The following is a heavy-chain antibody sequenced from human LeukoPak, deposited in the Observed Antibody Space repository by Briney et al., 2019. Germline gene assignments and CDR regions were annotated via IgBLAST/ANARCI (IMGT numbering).Heavy chain of an antibody. J-gene: IGHJ6*03. CDR1: GFTFSDYY. Sequence: GGSLRLSCAASGFTFSDYYMSWIRQAPGKGLEWVSYISSSGSTIYYADSVKGRFTISRDNAKNSLYLQMNSLRAEDTAVYYCASGTYSSSWYEWYYYYYMDVWGKGTTVTISS. CDR3: ASGTYSSSWYEWYYYYYMDV. D-gene: IGHD6-13*01. CDR2: ISSSGSTI. V-gene: IGHV3-11*04.